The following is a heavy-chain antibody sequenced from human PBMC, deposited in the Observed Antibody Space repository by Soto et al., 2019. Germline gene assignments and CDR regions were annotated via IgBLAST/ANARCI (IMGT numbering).Heavy chain of an antibody. J-gene: IGHJ6*02. V-gene: IGHV3-15*01. CDR1: GFTFSNAW. Sequence: GGSLRLSCAASGFTFSNAWMSWVRQAPGKGLEWVGRIKSKTDGGTTDYAAPVKGRFTISRDDSKNTLYLQMNSLKTEDTAVYYCTTDFGSGYDYYYGMDVWGQGTTVTVSS. CDR2: IKSKTDGGTT. D-gene: IGHD5-12*01. CDR3: TTDFGSGYDYYYGMDV.